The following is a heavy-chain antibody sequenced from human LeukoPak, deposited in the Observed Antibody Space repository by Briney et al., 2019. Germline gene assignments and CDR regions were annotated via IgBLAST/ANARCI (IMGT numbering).Heavy chain of an antibody. CDR2: IIPIFGTA. J-gene: IGHJ6*02. V-gene: IGHV1-69*13. CDR1: GGTFSSYA. CDR3: ARVSPYYYYGMDV. Sequence: ASVTVSCTASGGTFSSYAISWVRQAPGQGLEWMGGIIPIFGTANYAQKFQGRVTITADESTSTAYMELSSLRSEDTAVYYCARVSPYYYYGMDVWGQGTTVTVSS.